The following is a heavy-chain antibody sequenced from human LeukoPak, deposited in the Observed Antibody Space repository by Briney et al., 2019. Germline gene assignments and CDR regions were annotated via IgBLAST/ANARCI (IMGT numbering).Heavy chain of an antibody. V-gene: IGHV4-59*01. CDR3: ARGVATTQFDY. Sequence: SETLSLTCTVSGGSISSYYWSWIRQPPGKGLEWIGYIYYSGSTNYNPSLKSRVTISVDTSKNQFSLKLSSVTAADTAVYYCARGVATTQFDYWGQGTLVTVSS. CDR1: GGSISSYY. D-gene: IGHD5-12*01. CDR2: IYYSGST. J-gene: IGHJ4*02.